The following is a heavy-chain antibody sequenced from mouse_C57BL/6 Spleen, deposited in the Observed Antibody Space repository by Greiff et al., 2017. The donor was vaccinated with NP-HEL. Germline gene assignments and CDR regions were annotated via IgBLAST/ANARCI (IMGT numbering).Heavy chain of an antibody. J-gene: IGHJ2*01. CDR2: INPNNGGT. CDR1: GYTFTDYY. D-gene: IGHD4-1*01. Sequence: VQLQQSGPELVKPGASVKISCKASGYTFTDYYMNWVKQSHGKSLEWIGDINPNNGGTSYNQKFKGKATLTVDKSSSTAYMELRSLTSEDSAVYYCARRGELGVFDYWGQGTTLTVSS. CDR3: ARRGELGVFDY. V-gene: IGHV1-26*01.